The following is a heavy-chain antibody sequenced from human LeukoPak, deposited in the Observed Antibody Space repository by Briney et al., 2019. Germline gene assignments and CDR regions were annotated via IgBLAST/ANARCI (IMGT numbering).Heavy chain of an antibody. J-gene: IGHJ4*02. D-gene: IGHD3-9*01. Sequence: GGSLRLSCAASGFTFSSYAMSWVRQAPGKGLEWVSDISGGGGSTYYADSVKGRFTISRDNSKDTLYLQLNSLRAEDPAVYYCGKVVTYESVTGYSPHLVYWGQGTLVTVSS. CDR3: GKVVTYESVTGYSPHLVY. V-gene: IGHV3-23*01. CDR2: ISGGGGST. CDR1: GFTFSSYA.